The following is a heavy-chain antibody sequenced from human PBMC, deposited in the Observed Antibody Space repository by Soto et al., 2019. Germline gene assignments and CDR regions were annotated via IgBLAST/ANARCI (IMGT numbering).Heavy chain of an antibody. V-gene: IGHV3-23*01. CDR3: AKDSEMATIGDAFDI. CDR1: GFTFSNYG. D-gene: IGHD5-12*01. Sequence: GGSLRLSCAASGFTFSNYGMNWVRQAPGQGLEWVSGISTNGDTANYADSVKGRFTISRDNSKNTLYLQMNSLRAEDTAVYYCAKDSEMATIGDAFDIWGQGPMATASS. J-gene: IGHJ3*02. CDR2: ISTNGDTA.